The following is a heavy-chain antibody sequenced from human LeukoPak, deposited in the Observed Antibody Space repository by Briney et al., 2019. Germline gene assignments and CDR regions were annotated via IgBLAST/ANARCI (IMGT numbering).Heavy chain of an antibody. V-gene: IGHV1-2*02. Sequence: ASVQVSCKASGYTFTGYYMHWVRQAPGQGLEWMGWINPNSGGTNYAQKFQGRVTMTRDTSISTAYMELSRLRSDDTAVYYCARVRSWGGYVRGFDYWGQGTLVTVSS. CDR2: INPNSGGT. CDR1: GYTFTGYY. D-gene: IGHD5-12*01. CDR3: ARVRSWGGYVRGFDY. J-gene: IGHJ4*02.